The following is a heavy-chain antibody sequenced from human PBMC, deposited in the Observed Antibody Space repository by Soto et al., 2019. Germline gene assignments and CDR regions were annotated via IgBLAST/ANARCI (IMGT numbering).Heavy chain of an antibody. V-gene: IGHV4-31*03. CDR2: IYDSGST. J-gene: IGHJ1*01. CDR3: ARGGTRAYFHH. CDR1: GGSISSGGYY. D-gene: IGHD1-1*01. Sequence: QVQLQESGPGLVKPSQTLSLTCTVSGGSISSGGYYWSWILQHPGKGLEWIGSIYDSGSTYYNPSLKSRVTISVDASKNQLSLKLASVTAADTAMYYCARGGTRAYFHHWGQGTLVTVSS.